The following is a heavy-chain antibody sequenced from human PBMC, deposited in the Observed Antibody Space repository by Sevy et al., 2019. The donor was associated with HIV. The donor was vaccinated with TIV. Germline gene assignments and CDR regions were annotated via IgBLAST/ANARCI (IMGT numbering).Heavy chain of an antibody. J-gene: IGHJ3*02. CDR1: GFTFSSYS. CDR3: ARGVQTYDAFDI. D-gene: IGHD6-6*01. CDR2: ISGISNYI. Sequence: GGSLRLSCAASGFTFSSYSMNWVRQAPGKGLEWVSFISGISNYIYYADSLKGRFSISRDNAKNSLYLQMNSLRAEDTAVYYCARGVQTYDAFDIWGQGTMVTVPS. V-gene: IGHV3-21*01.